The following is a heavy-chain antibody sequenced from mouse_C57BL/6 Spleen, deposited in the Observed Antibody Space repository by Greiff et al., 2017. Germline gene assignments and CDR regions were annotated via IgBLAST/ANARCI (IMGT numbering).Heavy chain of an antibody. CDR1: GYTFTSYW. Sequence: QVQLQQPGAELVRPGSSVKLSCKASGYTFTSYWMDWVKQRPGQGLEWIGNIYPSDSETHYNQKFKFKATLTVDKSSSTAYMQLSSLTSEDSAVYYCARYSYYFDYWGQGTTLTVAS. V-gene: IGHV1-61*01. CDR2: IYPSDSET. CDR3: ARYSYYFDY. J-gene: IGHJ2*01.